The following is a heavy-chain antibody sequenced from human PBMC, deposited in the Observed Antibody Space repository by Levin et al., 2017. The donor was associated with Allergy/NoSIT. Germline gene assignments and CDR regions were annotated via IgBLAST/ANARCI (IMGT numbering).Heavy chain of an antibody. CDR1: GYTFTSYA. V-gene: IGHV1-3*01. CDR3: ARDVIAAAGTPYNWFDP. D-gene: IGHD6-13*01. J-gene: IGHJ5*02. Sequence: ASVKVSCKASGYTFTSYAMHWVRQAPGQRLEWMGWINAGNGNTKYSQKFQGRVTITRDTSASTAYMELSSLRSEDTAVYYCARDVIAAAGTPYNWFDPWGQGTLVTVSS. CDR2: INAGNGNT.